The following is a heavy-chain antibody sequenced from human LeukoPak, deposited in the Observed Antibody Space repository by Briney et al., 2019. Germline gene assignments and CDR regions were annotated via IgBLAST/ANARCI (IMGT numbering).Heavy chain of an antibody. J-gene: IGHJ2*01. Sequence: PGGSLRLSCAASGFSFSDYGVHWVRQAPGKGLEWVAVIWYDGSIKYYRDSVKGRFTISRDNSRNTVYLQMNNLRAEDTAVYYCVKGFNWYFDLWGRGTLVTVSS. V-gene: IGHV3-33*06. CDR3: VKGFNWYFDL. CDR1: GFSFSDYG. CDR2: IWYDGSIK.